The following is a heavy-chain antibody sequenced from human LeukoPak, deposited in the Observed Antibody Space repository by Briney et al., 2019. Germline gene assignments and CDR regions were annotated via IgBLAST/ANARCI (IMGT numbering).Heavy chain of an antibody. CDR3: ARAGYCSSTSCYLDY. D-gene: IGHD2-2*01. CDR2: ISSSSSYI. J-gene: IGHJ4*02. CDR1: GFTFSSYS. V-gene: IGHV3-21*01. Sequence: PGGSLRLSCAASGFTFSSYSMNWVRQAPGKGLEWVSSISSSSSYIYYADSVKGRFTISRDNAKNSLHLQMNSLRAEDTAVYYCARAGYCSSTSCYLDYWGQGTLVTVSS.